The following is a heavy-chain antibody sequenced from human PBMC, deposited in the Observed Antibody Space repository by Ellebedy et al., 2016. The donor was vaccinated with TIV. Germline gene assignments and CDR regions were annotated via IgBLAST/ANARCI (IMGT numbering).Heavy chain of an antibody. CDR2: ISSGGSA. Sequence: MPSETLSLTCTVSGGSISSSGYYWGWIRQPPGRGLEWIATISSGGSAFHHPSLKSRLTISLDTSKSQFSLRLTSATAADTAFYYCARHNPYYFDSWGQGALVTVSS. V-gene: IGHV4-39*01. CDR1: GGSISSSGYY. J-gene: IGHJ4*02. CDR3: ARHNPYYFDS.